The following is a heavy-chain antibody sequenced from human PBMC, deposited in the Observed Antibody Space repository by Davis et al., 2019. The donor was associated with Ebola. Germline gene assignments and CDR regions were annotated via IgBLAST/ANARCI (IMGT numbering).Heavy chain of an antibody. CDR3: ARDEVRYFDWLLVLHWYFDL. D-gene: IGHD3-9*01. J-gene: IGHJ2*01. Sequence: GGSLRLSCAASGFTFSSYAMSWVRQAPGKGLEWVSAISGSGGSTYYADSVKGRFTISRDNSKNTLYLQMNSLRAEDTAVYYCARDEVRYFDWLLVLHWYFDLWGRGTLVTVSS. CDR2: ISGSGGST. V-gene: IGHV3-23*01. CDR1: GFTFSSYA.